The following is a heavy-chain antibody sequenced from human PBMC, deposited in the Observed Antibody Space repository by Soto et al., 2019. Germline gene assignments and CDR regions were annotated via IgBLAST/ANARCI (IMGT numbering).Heavy chain of an antibody. J-gene: IGHJ3*02. D-gene: IGHD6-13*01. CDR3: AAGYTTGPDAFDI. CDR2: IFPGDSDT. V-gene: IGHV5-51*01. Sequence: GESLKISCKGSGYNFANYWIGWVRQMPGKGLEWMGMIFPGDSDTKNSPSLQGQITMSVDKSDSSAYLQWRSLKASDTAMYYCAAGYTTGPDAFDIWGQGTMVTVSS. CDR1: GYNFANYW.